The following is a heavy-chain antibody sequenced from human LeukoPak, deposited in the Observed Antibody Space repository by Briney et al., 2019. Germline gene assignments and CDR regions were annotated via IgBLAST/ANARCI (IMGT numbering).Heavy chain of an antibody. CDR1: GDTFSSYA. V-gene: IGHV1-69*05. CDR2: IIPIYGIP. J-gene: IGHJ1*01. Sequence: SVKVSCKASGDTFSSYAINWVRQAPGQGLEWMGAIIPIYGIPKYAQKFQGRVTITTDEFMTTAYMELSSLRPEDTAVYFCATVGYCDRSVYYCDGDPHWGQGTLVTVSS. CDR3: ATVGYCDRSVYYCDGDPH. D-gene: IGHD3-22*01.